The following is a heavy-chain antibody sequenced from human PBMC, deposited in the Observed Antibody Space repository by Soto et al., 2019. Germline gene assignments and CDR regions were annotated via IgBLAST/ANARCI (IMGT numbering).Heavy chain of an antibody. J-gene: IGHJ6*02. CDR2: ISGSGGST. CDR1: GFTFSSYA. CDR3: AKCFKRLVVGENYYYYYGMDV. V-gene: IGHV3-23*01. D-gene: IGHD3-16*01. Sequence: GGSLRLSCAASGFTFSSYAMSWVRQAPGKGLEWVSAISGSGGSTYYADSVKGRFTISRDNSKNTLYLQMNSLRAEDTAVYYCAKCFKRLVVGENYYYYYGMDVWGQGTTVTVSS.